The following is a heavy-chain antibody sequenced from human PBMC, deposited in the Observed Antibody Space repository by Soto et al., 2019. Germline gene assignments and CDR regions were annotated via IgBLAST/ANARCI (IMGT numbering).Heavy chain of an antibody. V-gene: IGHV3-11*01. Sequence: QVQLVESGGGLVKPGGSLRLACAASGFTFSDDYMTWIRQPPGRGLEWVSYISSSGSTVYYADSVKGRFTVSRDNVKKFMYLQMNSLRADDTAVYFCARVQRAYNYYYALDVWGQGTTVTVSS. J-gene: IGHJ6*02. D-gene: IGHD1-1*01. CDR3: ARVQRAYNYYYALDV. CDR1: GFTFSDDY. CDR2: ISSSGSTV.